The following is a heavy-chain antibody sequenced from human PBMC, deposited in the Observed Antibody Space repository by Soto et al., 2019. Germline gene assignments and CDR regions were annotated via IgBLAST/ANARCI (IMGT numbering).Heavy chain of an antibody. V-gene: IGHV3-30-3*01. CDR2: ISYDGSNK. CDR1: GFTFSSYA. CDR3: ARNTPYYYDSSGYYY. Sequence: QVQLVESGGGVGQPGRSLRLSCAASGFTFSSYAMHWVRQAPGKGLEWVAVISYDGSNKYYADSVKGRFTISRDNSKNTLYLQMNSLRAEDTAVYYCARNTPYYYDSSGYYYWGQGTMVTVSS. D-gene: IGHD3-22*01. J-gene: IGHJ4*02.